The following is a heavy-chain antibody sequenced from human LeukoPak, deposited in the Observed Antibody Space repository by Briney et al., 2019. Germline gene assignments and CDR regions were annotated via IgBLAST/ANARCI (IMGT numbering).Heavy chain of an antibody. CDR1: GFTFSSYS. CDR3: ARDQGRHHDNWGGFDY. Sequence: GGSLRLSCAASGFTFSSYSMNWVRQAPGKGLEWVSSISSSSSYIYYADSVKGRFTMSRDNAKNSLYLQMTRLRDEDTAVYYCARDQGRHHDNWGGFDYWGQGSLVTVSS. J-gene: IGHJ4*02. CDR2: ISSSSSYI. D-gene: IGHD7-27*01. V-gene: IGHV3-21*01.